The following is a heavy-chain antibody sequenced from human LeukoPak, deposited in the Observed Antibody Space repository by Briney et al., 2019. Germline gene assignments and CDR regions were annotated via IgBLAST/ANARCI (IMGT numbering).Heavy chain of an antibody. CDR1: GGSFSGYY. CDR2: INHSGST. CDR3: ARGIAAADY. J-gene: IGHJ4*02. D-gene: IGHD6-13*01. V-gene: IGHV4-34*01. Sequence: SETLSLTCAVYGGSFSGYYWSWIRQPRGKGLEWIGEINHSGSTNYNPSLKSRVTISVDTSKNQFSLKLSSVTAADTAVYYCARGIAAADYWGQGTLVTVSS.